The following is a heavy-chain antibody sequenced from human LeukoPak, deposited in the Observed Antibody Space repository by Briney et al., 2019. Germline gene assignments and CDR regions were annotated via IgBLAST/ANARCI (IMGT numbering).Heavy chain of an antibody. CDR2: IYSSGST. V-gene: IGHV4-59*08. J-gene: IGHJ4*02. D-gene: IGHD6-13*01. Sequence: SETLSLTCTVSGGSISGYYWSWSRQPPGKGLEWIGYIYSSGSTDYNPSLKSRVTISLNTSKNQFSLELKSVTAADTTFYYCARHFASSWVYWGQGTLVTVSS. CDR1: GGSISGYY. CDR3: ARHFASSWVY.